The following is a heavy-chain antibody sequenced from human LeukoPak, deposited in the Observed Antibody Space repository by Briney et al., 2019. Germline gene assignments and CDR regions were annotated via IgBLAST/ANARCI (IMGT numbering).Heavy chain of an antibody. Sequence: GASVKVSCKASGYTFTSYDINWVRQATGQGLEWMGWMNPNSGNTGYAQKFQGRVTITRNTSISTAYMELSSLRSEDTAVYYCARGVSLVRGVIITLRRGYYMDVWGKGTTVTVSS. V-gene: IGHV1-8*03. CDR2: MNPNSGNT. CDR1: GYTFTSYD. D-gene: IGHD3-10*01. CDR3: ARGVSLVRGVIITLRRGYYMDV. J-gene: IGHJ6*03.